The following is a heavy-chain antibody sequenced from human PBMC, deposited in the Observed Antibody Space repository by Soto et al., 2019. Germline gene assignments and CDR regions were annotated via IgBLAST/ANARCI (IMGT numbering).Heavy chain of an antibody. CDR1: GYTFTSYY. CDR3: TRDASRDSSARGWFDP. CDR2: INPSGGST. Sequence: ASVKVSCKASGYTFTSYYMHWVRQAPGQGLEWMGIINPSGGSTSYALRGRFTISRDNAKNSLHLQMNSLRAEDTAVYYCTRDASRDSSARGWFDPWGPGTLVTVSS. D-gene: IGHD6-13*01. V-gene: IGHV1-46*01. J-gene: IGHJ5*02.